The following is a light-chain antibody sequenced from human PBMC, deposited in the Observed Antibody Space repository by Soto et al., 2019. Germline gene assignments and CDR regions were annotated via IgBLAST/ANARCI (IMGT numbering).Light chain of an antibody. J-gene: IGKJ4*01. CDR1: QDIRDS. V-gene: IGKV1-33*01. CDR3: QLCDNLPLT. Sequence: DIQMTQSPSSLSASVGDRVTITCQASQDIRDSLNWYQKKPGNAPKLLIYDASTLETGVPSRFSGSASGTDFPFTISSLPPEDFATYYCQLCDNLPLTFGRGTKVDIK. CDR2: DAS.